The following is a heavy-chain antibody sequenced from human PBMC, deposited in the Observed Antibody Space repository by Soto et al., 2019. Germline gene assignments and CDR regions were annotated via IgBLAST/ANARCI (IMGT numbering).Heavy chain of an antibody. CDR3: AMFVVVPAENYYMDV. D-gene: IGHD2-2*01. J-gene: IGHJ6*03. V-gene: IGHV1-18*01. CDR1: GYTFTSYG. CDR2: ISAYNGNT. Sequence: ASVTVSCQASGYTFTSYGISWVRQAPGQGLEWMGWISAYNGNTNYAQKLQGRVTMTTDTSTSTAYMELRSLRSDDTAVYYCAMFVVVPAENYYMDVWGKGTTVTVS.